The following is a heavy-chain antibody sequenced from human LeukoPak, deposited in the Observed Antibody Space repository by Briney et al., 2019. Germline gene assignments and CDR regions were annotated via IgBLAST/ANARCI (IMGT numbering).Heavy chain of an antibody. D-gene: IGHD1-26*01. CDR3: ARDRGGTHYVDY. CDR1: GFTLSTYW. J-gene: IGHJ4*02. CDR2: IWSDGSNQ. Sequence: GGSLRLSCAASGFTLSTYWMSWVRQAPGKGLEWVAVIWSDGSNQYYVDSVKGRFTISRDNSKNTLYLQMNSLRGEDTAVYYCARDRGGTHYVDYWGQGTLVIVSS. V-gene: IGHV3-33*08.